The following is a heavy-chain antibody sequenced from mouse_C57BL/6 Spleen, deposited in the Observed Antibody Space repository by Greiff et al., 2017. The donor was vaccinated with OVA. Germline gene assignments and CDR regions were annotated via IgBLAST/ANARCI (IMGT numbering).Heavy chain of an antibody. D-gene: IGHD2-3*01. Sequence: EVQLQQSGPELVKPGASVKISCKASGYTFTDYYMNWVKQSHGKSLEWIGDINPNNGGTSYNQKFKGKATLTVDKSSSTAYMELRSLTSEDSAVYNCAREDYDGYYPYYFDYWGQGTTLTVSS. CDR1: GYTFTDYY. CDR2: INPNNGGT. V-gene: IGHV1-26*01. J-gene: IGHJ2*01. CDR3: AREDYDGYYPYYFDY.